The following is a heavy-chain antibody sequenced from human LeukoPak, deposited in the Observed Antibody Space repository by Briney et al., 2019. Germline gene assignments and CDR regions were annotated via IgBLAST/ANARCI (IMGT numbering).Heavy chain of an antibody. D-gene: IGHD3-10*01. J-gene: IGHJ4*02. CDR3: GRTSGGNYYGSGSYTDY. CDR2: IRYDGSNK. V-gene: IGHV3-30*02. CDR1: GFTFSSYG. Sequence: PGGSLRLSCAASGFTFSSYGMHWVRQAPGKGLEGVAFIRYDGSNKYYADSVKGRFTISRDNSKNTLYLQMGSLRAEDMAVYYCGRTSGGNYYGSGSYTDYWGQGTLVTVSS.